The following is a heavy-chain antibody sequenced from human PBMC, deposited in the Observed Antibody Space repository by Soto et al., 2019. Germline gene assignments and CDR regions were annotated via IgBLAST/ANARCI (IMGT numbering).Heavy chain of an antibody. Sequence: GGSLRLSCAASGFNVSTNYMSWVRQAPGKGLEWVSIIYSGGTTYYADSVKGRFTISRDNSKNTLYLQMDSLRAEDTAVYYCARDLSGPFDSWGQGTLVTVSS. D-gene: IGHD3-10*01. CDR2: IYSGGTT. V-gene: IGHV3-66*01. CDR3: ARDLSGPFDS. CDR1: GFNVSTNY. J-gene: IGHJ4*02.